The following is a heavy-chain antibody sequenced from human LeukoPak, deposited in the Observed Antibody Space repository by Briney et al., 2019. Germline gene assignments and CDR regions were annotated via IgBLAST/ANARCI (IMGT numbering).Heavy chain of an antibody. Sequence: GASVKVSCKASGYTFTTYYIHWVRQAPGQGLEWMGLINPSGGSTSYAQKFQGRVTMTRDMSTSTVYMELSSLRSEDTAVYYCASQALSGSYDQFDYWGQGTLVTVSS. CDR1: GYTFTTYY. CDR2: INPSGGST. D-gene: IGHD1-26*01. J-gene: IGHJ4*02. V-gene: IGHV1-46*01. CDR3: ASQALSGSYDQFDY.